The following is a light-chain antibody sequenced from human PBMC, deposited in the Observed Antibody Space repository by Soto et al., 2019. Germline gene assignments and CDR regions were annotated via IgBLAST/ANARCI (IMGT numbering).Light chain of an antibody. Sequence: QSVLTQPPSVSGAPGQRVTISCTGSSSNIGAGYNVHWYQQLPGTAPKLLIYGNSNRASGVPDRFSGSKSGTLASLAITGVQAEDEADYYCQSYDSSLSGWVFGGGTKLTVL. V-gene: IGLV1-40*01. CDR2: GNS. J-gene: IGLJ3*02. CDR1: SSNIGAGYN. CDR3: QSYDSSLSGWV.